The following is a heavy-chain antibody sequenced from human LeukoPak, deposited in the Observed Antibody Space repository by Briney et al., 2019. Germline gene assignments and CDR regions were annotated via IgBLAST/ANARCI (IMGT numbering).Heavy chain of an antibody. CDR3: ARASPFGDYDFDY. Sequence: PGGSLRLSCAASGFTFSDYYMSWIRQAPGKGLEWVSYISSSGSTIYYADSVKGRFTISRDNAKNSLYLQMNSLRAEDTAVYYCARASPFGDYDFDYWGQGTLVTVSS. CDR1: GFTFSDYY. D-gene: IGHD4-17*01. V-gene: IGHV3-11*01. CDR2: ISSSGSTI. J-gene: IGHJ4*02.